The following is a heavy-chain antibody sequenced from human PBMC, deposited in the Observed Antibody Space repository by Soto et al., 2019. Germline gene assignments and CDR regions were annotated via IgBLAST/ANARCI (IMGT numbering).Heavy chain of an antibody. CDR2: IKQDGSEK. CDR1: GFTFSTYW. Sequence: EVQLVESGGGLVQPGGSLRLSCAASGFTFSTYWMSWVRQAPGKGPEWVASIKQDGSEKYYMDSVKGRFTISKDNAKNSLYLQMNSLRVGDTAVYYCAREVRATFDPWGQGTLVTVSS. D-gene: IGHD1-26*01. J-gene: IGHJ5*02. V-gene: IGHV3-7*01. CDR3: AREVRATFDP.